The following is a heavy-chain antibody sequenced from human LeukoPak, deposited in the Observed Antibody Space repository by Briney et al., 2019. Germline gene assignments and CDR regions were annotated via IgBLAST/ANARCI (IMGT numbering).Heavy chain of an antibody. D-gene: IGHD5-12*01. CDR1: GFTFKNYG. V-gene: IGHV1-18*04. J-gene: IGHJ4*02. CDR3: ARDRRGYSAYDGEGFDY. CDR2: ISADNGNT. Sequence: ASVKVSCKASGFTFKNYGCSWVRQAPGQGLQWMGWISADNGNTKYAQNLQGRVIMTTDRSTGTAYVELPSLRSDDTAVYYCARDRRGYSAYDGEGFDYWGQGTLVTVSS.